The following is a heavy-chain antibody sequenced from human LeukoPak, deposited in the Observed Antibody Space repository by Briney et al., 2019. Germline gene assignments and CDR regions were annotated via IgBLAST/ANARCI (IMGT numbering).Heavy chain of an antibody. CDR3: ARGDSYYGSGSQRKNGMDV. Sequence: SQTLSLTCTVSGGSISSGGYYWSWIRQHPGKGLEWIGYIYYSGSTNYNPSLKSRVTISVDTSKNQFSLKLSSVTAADTAVYYCARGDSYYGSGSQRKNGMDVWGKGTTVTVSS. D-gene: IGHD3-10*01. CDR2: IYYSGST. CDR1: GGSISSGGYY. V-gene: IGHV4-31*03. J-gene: IGHJ6*04.